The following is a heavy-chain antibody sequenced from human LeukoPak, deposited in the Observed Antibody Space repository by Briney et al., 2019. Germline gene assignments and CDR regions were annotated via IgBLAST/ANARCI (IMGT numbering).Heavy chain of an antibody. CDR1: GFTFSSYA. Sequence: PGGSLRLSCAASGFTFSSYAMHWVRQAPGKGLEWVALISYDGTNKNYADSMKGRLTISRDNSKNTLFVQIDSLRPEDTAVYYCARDAPNYYFDYWGQGTLVTVSS. V-gene: IGHV3-30-3*01. CDR3: ARDAPNYYFDY. CDR2: ISYDGTNK. J-gene: IGHJ4*02.